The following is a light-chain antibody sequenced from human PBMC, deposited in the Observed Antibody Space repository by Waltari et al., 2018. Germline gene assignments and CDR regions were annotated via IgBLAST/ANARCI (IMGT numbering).Light chain of an antibody. CDR2: GNS. CDR3: QSFDSSLSGGVV. CDR1: SSNIGADND. Sequence: QSVLTQPPSVSGAPGQRVTISCTGSSSNIGADNDGTWSQHLPGTAPKLLIYGNSVRPSGVPDRFSGSKSGTSASLAITGLQAEDEADYYCQSFDSSLSGGVVFGGGTKLTVL. V-gene: IGLV1-40*01. J-gene: IGLJ2*01.